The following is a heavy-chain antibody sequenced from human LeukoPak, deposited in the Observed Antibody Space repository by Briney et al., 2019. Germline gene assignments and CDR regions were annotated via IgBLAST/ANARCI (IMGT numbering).Heavy chain of an antibody. Sequence: GGSLRLSCAASGFTFSSYWMSWVRQAPGKGLEWVANIKQDGSEKYYVDSAKGRFTISRDNAKNSLYLQMSNLRAEDTAVYFCARGGGLDVWGQGATVTVSS. J-gene: IGHJ6*02. CDR1: GFTFSSYW. CDR3: ARGGGLDV. D-gene: IGHD3-16*01. CDR2: IKQDGSEK. V-gene: IGHV3-7*03.